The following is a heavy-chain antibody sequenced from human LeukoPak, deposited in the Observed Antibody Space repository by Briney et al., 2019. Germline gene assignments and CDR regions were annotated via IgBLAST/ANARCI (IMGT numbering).Heavy chain of an antibody. CDR1: GGSFSGYY. Sequence: SETLSLTCAVYGGSFSGYYWSWIRQPPGKGREGIGEINHSGSTNYNPSLKSRVTISVDTSKNQFSLKLSSVTAADTAVYYCASRVSTGVFDYWGQGTLVTVSS. CDR3: ASRVSTGVFDY. V-gene: IGHV4-34*01. CDR2: INHSGST. J-gene: IGHJ4*02. D-gene: IGHD2-2*01.